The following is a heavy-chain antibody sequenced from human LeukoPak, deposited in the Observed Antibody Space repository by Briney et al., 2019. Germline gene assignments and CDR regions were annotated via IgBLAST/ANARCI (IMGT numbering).Heavy chain of an antibody. V-gene: IGHV4-4*07. CDR1: GGSISSYY. Sequence: SETLSLTCTVSGGSISSYYWSWIRQPAGRGLEWHGRIYTSGGTNYNPSLKSRVTISVDKSKNQFSLKLSSVTAADTAVYYCARGDFWSGYSPDTYYYYMDVWGKGTTVTVSS. CDR2: IYTSGGT. D-gene: IGHD3-3*01. J-gene: IGHJ6*03. CDR3: ARGDFWSGYSPDTYYYYMDV.